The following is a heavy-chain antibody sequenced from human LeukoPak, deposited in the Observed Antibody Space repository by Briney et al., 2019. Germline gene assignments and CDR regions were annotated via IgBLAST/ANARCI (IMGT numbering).Heavy chain of an antibody. CDR2: ISAYNGNT. CDR1: GYTLTGYC. D-gene: IGHD3-10*01. V-gene: IGHV1-18*04. CDR3: ARLSQSRPKGGGHYGSGSYYYYYYYMDV. Sequence: ASVKVSCKASGYTLTGYCMHWVRQAPGQGLEWMGWISAYNGNTNYAQKLQGRVTMTTDTSTSTAYMELRSLRSDDTAVYYCARLSQSRPKGGGHYGSGSYYYYYYYMDVWGKGTTVTISS. J-gene: IGHJ6*03.